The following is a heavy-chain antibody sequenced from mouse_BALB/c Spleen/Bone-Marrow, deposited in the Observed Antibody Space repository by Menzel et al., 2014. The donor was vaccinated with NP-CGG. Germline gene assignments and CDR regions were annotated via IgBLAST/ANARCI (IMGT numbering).Heavy chain of an antibody. J-gene: IGHJ2*01. CDR3: ARRPYGSSYDFDY. Sequence: MQLQESGPELVRPGVSVKISCKGSGYTFTDYAMHWVKQRHAKSLEWIGVISTYSGNTNYNQKFKGKATMTVDKSSSKAYMDLARLTSEDSAIYSCARRPYGSSYDFDYWGQGTTLTVSS. CDR1: GYTFTDYA. V-gene: IGHV1-67*01. CDR2: ISTYSGNT. D-gene: IGHD1-1*01.